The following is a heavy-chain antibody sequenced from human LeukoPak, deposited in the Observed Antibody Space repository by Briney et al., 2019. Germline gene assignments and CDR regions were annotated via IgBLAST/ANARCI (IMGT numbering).Heavy chain of an antibody. V-gene: IGHV3-7*01. CDR1: GFTFSSYW. D-gene: IGHD4-23*01. J-gene: IGHJ4*02. Sequence: GGSLRLSCAASGFTFSSYWMSWVRQAPGKGLEWVANIKQDGSEKYYVDSVKGRFTTSRDNAKNSLYLQMNSLRAEDTAVYYCTRSLVDDSGGNSPYYFDHWGQGTLVTVSS. CDR3: TRSLVDDSGGNSPYYFDH. CDR2: IKQDGSEK.